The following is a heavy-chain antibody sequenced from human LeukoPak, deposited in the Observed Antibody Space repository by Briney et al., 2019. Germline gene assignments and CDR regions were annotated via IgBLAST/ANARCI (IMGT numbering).Heavy chain of an antibody. CDR3: ARLQFGLGASDY. D-gene: IGHD1-26*01. Sequence: PGGSLRLSCAASGFTFSSYWMHWVRQAPGKGLVWVSRINSDGSSTSYADSVKGRFTISRDNAKNTLYLQMNSLRAEDTAVHYCARLQFGLGASDYWGQGTLVTVSS. J-gene: IGHJ4*02. V-gene: IGHV3-74*01. CDR2: INSDGSST. CDR1: GFTFSSYW.